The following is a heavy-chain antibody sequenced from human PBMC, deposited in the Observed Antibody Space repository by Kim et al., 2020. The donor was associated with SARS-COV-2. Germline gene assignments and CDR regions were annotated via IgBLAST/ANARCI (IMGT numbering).Heavy chain of an antibody. CDR3: ARAFTIAARPDPFDY. V-gene: IGHV3-30-3*01. Sequence: GGSLRLSCAASGFTFSSYAMHWVRQAPGKGLEWVAVISYDGSNKYYADSVKGRFTISRDNSKNTLYLQMNSLRAEDTAVYYCARAFTIAARPDPFDYWGQGTLVTVSS. CDR1: GFTFSSYA. J-gene: IGHJ4*02. D-gene: IGHD6-6*01. CDR2: ISYDGSNK.